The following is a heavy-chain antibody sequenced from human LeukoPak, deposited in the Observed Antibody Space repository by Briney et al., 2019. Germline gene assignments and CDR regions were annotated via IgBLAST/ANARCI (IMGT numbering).Heavy chain of an antibody. CDR1: GFIFSSYW. Sequence: GGSLKLSCAASGFIFSSYWMHWVRQAPGKGLVWVSHINSDGNSTTYADSVKGRFTISRDNAKNTLYLQMNSLRADDTAVYYYAKVAAVAGTGLVVYWGQGNLVTVS. CDR3: AKVAAVAGTGLVVY. V-gene: IGHV3-74*01. J-gene: IGHJ4*02. CDR2: INSDGNST. D-gene: IGHD6-19*01.